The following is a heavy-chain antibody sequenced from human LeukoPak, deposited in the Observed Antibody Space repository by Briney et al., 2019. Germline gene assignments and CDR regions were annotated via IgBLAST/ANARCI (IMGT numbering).Heavy chain of an antibody. D-gene: IGHD3-3*01. CDR3: ARGVLRFLERAYNWFDP. CDR1: GYTSTSYY. V-gene: IGHV1-46*01. Sequence: GASVKVSCKASGYTSTSYYMHWVRQAPGQGLEWMGIITPSGGSTSYAQKFQGRVTMTRDTSTSTVYMELSSLRSEDTAVYYCARGVLRFLERAYNWFDPWGQGTLVTVSS. CDR2: ITPSGGST. J-gene: IGHJ5*02.